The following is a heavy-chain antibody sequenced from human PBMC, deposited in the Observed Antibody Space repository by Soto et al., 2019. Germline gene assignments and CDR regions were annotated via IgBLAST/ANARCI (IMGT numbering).Heavy chain of an antibody. D-gene: IGHD2-8*02. CDR2: INHSGSS. CDR3: ARDKITGLFDY. J-gene: IGHJ4*02. CDR1: GGSFSGYD. Sequence: PSETLSLTCAVYGGSFSGYDWTWIRQPPGTGLEWIGEINHSGSSNYNPSLKSRVTISVDTSKNQFSLKLTSVTAADTAVYHCARDKITGLFDYWGQGTLVTVSS. V-gene: IGHV4-34*01.